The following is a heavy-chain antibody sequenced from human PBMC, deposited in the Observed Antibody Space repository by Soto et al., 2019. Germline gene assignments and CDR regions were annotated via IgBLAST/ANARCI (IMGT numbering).Heavy chain of an antibody. CDR3: TTDWHQWLVLSNSWFDP. Sequence: GGSLRLSCAASGFTFSNAWMSWVRQAPGKGLEWVGRIKSKTDGGTTDYAAPVKGRFTISRDDSKNTLYLQMNSLKTEDTAVYYCTTDWHQWLVLSNSWFDPWGQGTLVTVSS. J-gene: IGHJ5*02. CDR2: IKSKTDGGTT. CDR1: GFTFSNAW. D-gene: IGHD6-19*01. V-gene: IGHV3-15*01.